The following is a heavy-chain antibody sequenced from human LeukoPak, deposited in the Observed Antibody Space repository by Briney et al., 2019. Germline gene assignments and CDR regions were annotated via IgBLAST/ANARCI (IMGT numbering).Heavy chain of an antibody. CDR1: GFTFDSYS. CDR2: ISSSSNYI. Sequence: GGPLRLSCAASGFTFDSYSMNWVRQAPGKGLEWVSSISSSSNYIYYADSVKGRFTISRDNAKNSLYLQMNSLRAEDTAVYYCARDYLVVPAAMWWFDPWGQGTLVTVSS. J-gene: IGHJ5*02. V-gene: IGHV3-21*01. CDR3: ARDYLVVPAAMWWFDP. D-gene: IGHD2-2*01.